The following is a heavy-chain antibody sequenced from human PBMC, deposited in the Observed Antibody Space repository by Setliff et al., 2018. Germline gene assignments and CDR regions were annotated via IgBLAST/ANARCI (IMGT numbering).Heavy chain of an antibody. CDR1: GGTFSDYG. V-gene: IGHV1-69*05. D-gene: IGHD3-22*01. CDR2: TIPIFGTT. CDR3: VREGVDSRSSTDYRYYMDV. Sequence: EASVKVSCKASGGTFSDYGISWVWQAPGQGLEWMGGTIPIFGTTDYAQKFQGRVTIITDESTSTAFMQLSSLRSEDTAVYYCVREGVDSRSSTDYRYYMDVWGKGTTVTV. J-gene: IGHJ6*03.